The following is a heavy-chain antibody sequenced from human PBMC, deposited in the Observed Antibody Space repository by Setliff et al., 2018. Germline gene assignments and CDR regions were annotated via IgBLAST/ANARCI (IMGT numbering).Heavy chain of an antibody. Sequence: SGPTLVNPTETLTLTCTISGFSLSDGRVGVTWIRQPPGKALERLATIFSMDQKSYSTSLESRLLISKDTSATQVVLMMTNMNPADTGTYYCARIGTSSVLYGMDVWGQGTTVTVSS. CDR1: GFSLSDGRVG. CDR2: IFSMDQK. V-gene: IGHV2-26*03. CDR3: ARIGTSSVLYGMDV. D-gene: IGHD3-22*01. J-gene: IGHJ6*02.